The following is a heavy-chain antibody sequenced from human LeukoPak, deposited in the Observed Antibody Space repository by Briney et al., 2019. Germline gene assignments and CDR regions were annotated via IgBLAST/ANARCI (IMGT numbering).Heavy chain of an antibody. CDR2: IYYSGST. V-gene: IGHV4-39*01. Sequence: SETLSLTCAVSGGSISSSSYYWGWIRQPPGKGLEWIGSIYYSGSTYYNPSLKSRVTISVDTSKNQFSLKLSFVTAADRAVYYCARLARGGIAAGNFDYWGQGTLVTVS. CDR1: GGSISSSSYY. CDR3: ARLARGGIAAGNFDY. D-gene: IGHD6-13*01. J-gene: IGHJ4*02.